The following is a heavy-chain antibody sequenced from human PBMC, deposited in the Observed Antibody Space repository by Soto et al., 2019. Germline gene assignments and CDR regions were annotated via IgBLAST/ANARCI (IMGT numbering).Heavy chain of an antibody. V-gene: IGHV1-18*01. J-gene: IGHJ6*02. CDR1: GYIFSDYA. CDR3: ARKPYSHYYGMDV. Sequence: QVQLVQSGVEVKKPEASVKVSCKASGYIFSDYAINWVRLAPGQGLEWMGWIIPYNDNAKYAENFQGRVTLTTDTSTNTVYMELRSLTPDDTGVYFCARKPYSHYYGMDVWGQGTSVTVSS. CDR2: IIPYNDNA. D-gene: IGHD2-21*01.